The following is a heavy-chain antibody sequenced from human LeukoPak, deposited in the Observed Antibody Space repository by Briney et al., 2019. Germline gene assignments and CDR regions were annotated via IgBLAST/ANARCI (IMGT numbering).Heavy chain of an antibody. J-gene: IGHJ4*02. Sequence: GGSLRLSCAASGFTFSSYGMHWVRQAPGKGLEWVAVISYDGSNKYYADSVKGRFTISRDNSKNTLYLQMNSLRAEDTAVYYCAKGFYSYDSSGYWYFDYWGQGTLVTVSS. CDR1: GFTFSSYG. CDR3: AKGFYSYDSSGYWYFDY. D-gene: IGHD3-22*01. CDR2: ISYDGSNK. V-gene: IGHV3-30*18.